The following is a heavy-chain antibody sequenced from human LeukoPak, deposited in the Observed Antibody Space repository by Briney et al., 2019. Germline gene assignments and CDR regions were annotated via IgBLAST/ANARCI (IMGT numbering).Heavy chain of an antibody. D-gene: IGHD5-24*01. CDR2: IYYSGST. J-gene: IGHJ4*02. V-gene: IGHV4-31*03. Sequence: PSETLSLTCTVSGGSISSGGYYWSWIRQHPGKGLEWIGYIYYSGSTYYNPSLKSRVTISVDTSKNQFSLKLSSVTAADTAVYYCARGDGYNFPMDYWGQGTLVTVSS. CDR3: ARGDGYNFPMDY. CDR1: GGSISSGGYY.